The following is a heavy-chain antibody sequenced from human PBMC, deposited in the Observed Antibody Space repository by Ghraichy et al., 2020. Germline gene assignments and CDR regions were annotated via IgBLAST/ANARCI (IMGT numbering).Heavy chain of an antibody. CDR2: IKQDGSEK. D-gene: IGHD3-10*01. J-gene: IGHJ3*02. Sequence: GGSLRLSCAASGFTFSNYWMNWVRQAPGKGLEWVANIKQDGSEKYYVDSVKGRFTISRDNAKNSLYLQTNSLRAEDTAVYFCARRYYFGSETYAVDIWGQGTMVTVSS. CDR3: ARRYYFGSETYAVDI. V-gene: IGHV3-7*01. CDR1: GFTFSNYW.